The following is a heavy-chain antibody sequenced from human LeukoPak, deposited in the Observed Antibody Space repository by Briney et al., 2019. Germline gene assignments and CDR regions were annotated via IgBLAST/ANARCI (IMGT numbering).Heavy chain of an antibody. Sequence: SETLSLTCSVSGGSISSYYWSWIRQPPGKGLEWIGYIYYSGSTNYNPSLKSRVTISVDTSKNQFSLKLSSVTAADTAVYYCARAFRYCSGGSCYYYYYMDVWGKGTTVTISS. CDR3: ARAFRYCSGGSCYYYYYMDV. J-gene: IGHJ6*03. CDR2: IYYSGST. D-gene: IGHD2-15*01. CDR1: GGSISSYY. V-gene: IGHV4-59*01.